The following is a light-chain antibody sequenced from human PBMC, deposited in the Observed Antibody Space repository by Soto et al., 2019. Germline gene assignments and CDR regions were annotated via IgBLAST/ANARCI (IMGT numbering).Light chain of an antibody. V-gene: IGKV2-28*01. CDR3: MQAGQTQYT. CDR2: LGS. J-gene: IGKJ2*01. CDR1: QSLLHSNGYNS. Sequence: DIVMTQSPLSLPVTPGEPASIACRSSQSLLHSNGYNSLDWYLQKPGQSPQLLIYLGSNRASGVPDRFSGSGSGTDFTLTISRVEAEDVGVYYCMQAGQTQYTFGQGTKLEIK.